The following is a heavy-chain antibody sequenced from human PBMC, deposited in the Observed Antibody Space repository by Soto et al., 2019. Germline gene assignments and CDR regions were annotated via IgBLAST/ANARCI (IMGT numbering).Heavy chain of an antibody. CDR2: INPDSGGT. CDR1: GYTFTGYY. CDR3: SRERIAVAGPYYYYYGMDV. Sequence: ASVKVSCKASGYTFTGYYMHWVRQAPGQGLEWMGWINPDSGGTNYAQKFQGWVTMTRDTSISTAYMELSRLRFDDTAVYFCSRERIAVAGPYYYYYGMDVWGQGTTVTVSS. V-gene: IGHV1-2*04. D-gene: IGHD6-19*01. J-gene: IGHJ6*02.